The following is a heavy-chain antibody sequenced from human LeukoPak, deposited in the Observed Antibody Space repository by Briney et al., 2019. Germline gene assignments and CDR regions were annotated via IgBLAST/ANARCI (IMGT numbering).Heavy chain of an antibody. CDR2: ISAYNGDT. V-gene: IGHV1-18*01. CDR3: AREGQSPGYGGKPGDD. J-gene: IGHJ4*02. CDR1: GYIFAHNG. D-gene: IGHD4-23*01. Sequence: ASVQVSCKTSGYIFAHNGISWVRQAPGQGPEWMGWISAYNGDTNYAQNFQGRVTMTRDTSTSTVYMELRSLRSDDTAVYYCAREGQSPGYGGKPGDDWGQGTLVIVSS.